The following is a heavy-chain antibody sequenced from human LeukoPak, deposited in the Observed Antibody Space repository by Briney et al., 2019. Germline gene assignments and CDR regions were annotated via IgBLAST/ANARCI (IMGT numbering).Heavy chain of an antibody. CDR1: GYTFTGYY. CDR2: ISTYNGNT. V-gene: IGHV1-18*04. Sequence: ASVKVSCKASGYTFTGYYMHWVRQAPGQGLEWMGWISTYNGNTNYAQKLQGRVTMTIDTSTSTAYMELKSLRSDDTAVYYCARDLHRVVVRGVPHYYYYMDVWGKGTTVTISS. J-gene: IGHJ6*03. D-gene: IGHD3-10*01. CDR3: ARDLHRVVVRGVPHYYYYMDV.